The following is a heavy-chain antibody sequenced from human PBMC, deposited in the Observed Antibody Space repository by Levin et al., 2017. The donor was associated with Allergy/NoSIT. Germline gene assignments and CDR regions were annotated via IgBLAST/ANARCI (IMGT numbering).Heavy chain of an antibody. J-gene: IGHJ4*02. CDR3: AKFDTMIGGDY. D-gene: IGHD3-22*01. Sequence: SETLSLTCTVSGGSISSGNFYWSWIRQAPGKALEWIGYMYYSGSTSYNPSHSGRYNPSHYNPSLKSRVTISLDTSKNQFSLKLSSVTAADTAVYYCAKFDTMIGGDYWGQGTLVTVSS. CDR2: MYYSGST. V-gene: IGHV4-61*01. CDR1: GGSISSGNFY.